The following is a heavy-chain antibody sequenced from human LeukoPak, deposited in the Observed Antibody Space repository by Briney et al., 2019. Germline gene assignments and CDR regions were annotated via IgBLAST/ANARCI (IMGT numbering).Heavy chain of an antibody. Sequence: GGSLRLSCAASGFTFSSYAMHWVRQAPGKGLEWVAVISYDGSNKYYADSVKGRFTISRDNSKNTLYLQMNSLRVEDTAVYYCARGPVSHWGQGTLVTVSS. CDR3: ARGPVSH. V-gene: IGHV3-30*04. CDR1: GFTFSSYA. CDR2: ISYDGSNK. J-gene: IGHJ4*02. D-gene: IGHD2/OR15-2a*01.